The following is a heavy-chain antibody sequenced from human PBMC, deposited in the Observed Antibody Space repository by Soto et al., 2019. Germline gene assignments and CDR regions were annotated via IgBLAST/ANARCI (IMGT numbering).Heavy chain of an antibody. CDR3: ARGVLSDYNGMKIDY. Sequence: PGGSLRLSCAGSGFTFSNYWVHWVRQAPGKGLVWVSRINSEESSTTYADSVKGRFTSSRDNAQNTLYLQMNSLRAEDTAVYYCARGVLSDYNGMKIDYWGQGTLVTVSS. CDR1: GFTFSNYW. V-gene: IGHV3-74*01. D-gene: IGHD4-17*01. CDR2: INSEESST. J-gene: IGHJ4*02.